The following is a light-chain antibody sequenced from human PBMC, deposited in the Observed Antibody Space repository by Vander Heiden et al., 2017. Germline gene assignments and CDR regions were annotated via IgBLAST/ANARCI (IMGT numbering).Light chain of an antibody. J-gene: IGKJ3*01. Sequence: EIVMTQSPATLSVSLGERATLSCRASQSVSSNLAWYQQKPGQAPRLLIYDASTRATGIPTRFSGSGYGTEFTLTISSRQSEDFAVYYCQQDDNWPPITFGHGTKVDIK. CDR3: QQDDNWPPIT. CDR2: DAS. V-gene: IGKV3-15*01. CDR1: QSVSSN.